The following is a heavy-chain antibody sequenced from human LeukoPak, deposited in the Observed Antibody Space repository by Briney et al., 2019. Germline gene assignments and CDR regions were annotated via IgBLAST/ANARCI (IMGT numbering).Heavy chain of an antibody. CDR2: IYYTGST. CDR1: GGSISSYY. Sequence: PSETLSLTCTVSGGSISSYYWSWIRQPPGKGLECIGFIYYTGSTNYNPSLKSRVTMSVDTSKKQFSLNLSSVTAADTAIYYCARAGVYGDNAFDIWGQGTLVTVSS. V-gene: IGHV4-59*08. J-gene: IGHJ3*02. CDR3: ARAGVYGDNAFDI. D-gene: IGHD4-17*01.